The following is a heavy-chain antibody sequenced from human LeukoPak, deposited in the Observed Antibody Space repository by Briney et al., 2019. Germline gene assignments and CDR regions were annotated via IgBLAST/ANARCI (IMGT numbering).Heavy chain of an antibody. V-gene: IGHV3-30*03. D-gene: IGHD2-2*01. CDR1: GFTFSSYG. CDR2: ISYDGTYK. Sequence: GRSLRLSCAASGFTFSSYGMHWVRQAPGKGLEWVAVISYDGTYKYFADSVKGRFTISRDNSKNTLYLQMNSLRAEDTAVYFCARDNAGGDYWGQGTLVTVSS. CDR3: ARDNAGGDY. J-gene: IGHJ4*02.